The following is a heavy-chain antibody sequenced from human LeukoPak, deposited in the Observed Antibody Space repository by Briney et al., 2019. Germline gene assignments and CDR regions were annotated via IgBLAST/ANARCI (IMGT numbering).Heavy chain of an antibody. D-gene: IGHD5-12*01. CDR3: AKCARYSGYDSDFDY. CDR2: ISASGGST. CDR1: GFTFSSYA. V-gene: IGHV3-23*01. Sequence: PGGSLRLSCAASGFTFSSYAMTWVRQAPGKGLEWVSGISASGGSTYYADSVKGRFTISGDNSKNTLYLQMNSLRAEDTAAYFCAKCARYSGYDSDFDYWGQGTLVTVSS. J-gene: IGHJ4*02.